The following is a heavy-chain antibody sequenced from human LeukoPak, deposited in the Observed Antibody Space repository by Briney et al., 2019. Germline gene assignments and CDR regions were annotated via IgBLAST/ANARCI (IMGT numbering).Heavy chain of an antibody. D-gene: IGHD3-9*01. CDR2: IIPILGIA. J-gene: IGHJ3*02. CDR1: GGTFSSYA. CDR3: ARRDILTGNDAFDI. Sequence: GASVKVSCKASGGTFSSYAISWVRQAPGQGLEWMGRIIPILGIANYAQKFQGRVTITADKSTSTAYMELSSLRSEDTAVYYCARRDILTGNDAFDIWGQGTMVTVSS. V-gene: IGHV1-69*04.